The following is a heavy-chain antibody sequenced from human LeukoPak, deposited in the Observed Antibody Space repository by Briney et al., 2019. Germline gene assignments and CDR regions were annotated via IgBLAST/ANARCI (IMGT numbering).Heavy chain of an antibody. CDR3: AARRWLQFAAPFDY. V-gene: IGHV4-34*01. J-gene: IGHJ4*02. D-gene: IGHD5-24*01. CDR2: INHSGST. CDR1: GGSFSGYY. Sequence: SETLSLTCAVYGGSFSGYYWSWIRQPPGKGLEWMGEINHSGSTNYNPSLKSRVTISVDTSKNQFSLKLSSVTAADTAVYYCAARRWLQFAAPFDYWGQGTLVTVSS.